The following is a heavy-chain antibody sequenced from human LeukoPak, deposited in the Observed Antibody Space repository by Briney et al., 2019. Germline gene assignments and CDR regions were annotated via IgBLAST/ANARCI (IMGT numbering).Heavy chain of an antibody. V-gene: IGHV3-7*01. CDR3: AKERGYSYGYTEYAFDI. J-gene: IGHJ3*02. D-gene: IGHD5-18*01. Sequence: GGSLRLSCAASGFTVGSNYMSWVRQAPGKGPEWVANIKQGGTEIYYVDSVKGRFTISRDNSKNTLYLQMNSLRAEDTAVYYCAKERGYSYGYTEYAFDIWGQGTMVTVSS. CDR2: IKQGGTEI. CDR1: GFTVGSNY.